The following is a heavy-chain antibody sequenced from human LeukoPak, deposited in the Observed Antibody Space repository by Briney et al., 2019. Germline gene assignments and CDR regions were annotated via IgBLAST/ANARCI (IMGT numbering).Heavy chain of an antibody. Sequence: ASVKVSCKASGYTFTGYYIHWVRQAPGQGLECVGWINPNSGGTNYAQKFQGRVTMTRDTSISTAYMELSSLRSEDTAVYYCARVERGYSYGLDAFDIWGQGTMVTVSS. J-gene: IGHJ3*02. CDR1: GYTFTGYY. CDR2: INPNSGGT. V-gene: IGHV1-2*02. CDR3: ARVERGYSYGLDAFDI. D-gene: IGHD5-18*01.